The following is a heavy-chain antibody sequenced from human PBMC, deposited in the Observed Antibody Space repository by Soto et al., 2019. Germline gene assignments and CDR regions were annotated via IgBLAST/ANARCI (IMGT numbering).Heavy chain of an antibody. CDR2: IYPGDSDT. J-gene: IGHJ4*02. Sequence: PGESLRISCKGSGYSFTSYWIGWVRQMPGKGLEWMGIIYPGDSDTRYSPSFQGQVTISADKSISTAYLQWSSLKASDTAMYYGARVRGSVPWQHSSGWYDLPVSLDYWGQGTLVTVSS. CDR3: ARVRGSVPWQHSSGWYDLPVSLDY. CDR1: GYSFTSYW. D-gene: IGHD6-19*01. V-gene: IGHV5-51*01.